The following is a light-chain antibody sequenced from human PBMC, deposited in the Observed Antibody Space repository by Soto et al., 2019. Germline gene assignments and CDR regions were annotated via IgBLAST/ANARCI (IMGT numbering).Light chain of an antibody. V-gene: IGKV3-20*01. CDR2: GAS. J-gene: IGKJ1*01. CDR3: RQYHSWPPRT. Sequence: EIVLTQSPGTLSLSTGERASLSCRASQSVYGTYLAWYQQRPGQAPRLLIYGASSRATGIPARFSGSGSGTEFTLTISSLQSEDFAVYYCRQYHSWPPRTFGQGTKVDIK. CDR1: QSVYGTY.